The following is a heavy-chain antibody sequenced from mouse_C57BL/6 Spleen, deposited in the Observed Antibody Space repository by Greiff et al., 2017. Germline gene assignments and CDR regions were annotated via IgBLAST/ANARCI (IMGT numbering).Heavy chain of an antibody. Sequence: VQLKQSGPELVKPGASVKISCKASGYSFTDYNMNWVKQSNGKSLEWIGVINPNYGTTSYNQKFKGKATLTVDQSSSTAYMQLNSLTSEDSAVYYCARGDLYDGYYGAMDYWGQGTSVTVSS. J-gene: IGHJ4*01. CDR1: GYSFTDYN. D-gene: IGHD2-3*01. V-gene: IGHV1-39*01. CDR2: INPNYGTT. CDR3: ARGDLYDGYYGAMDY.